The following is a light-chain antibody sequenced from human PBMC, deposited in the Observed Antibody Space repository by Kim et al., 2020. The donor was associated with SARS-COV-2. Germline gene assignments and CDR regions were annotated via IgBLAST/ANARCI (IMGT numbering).Light chain of an antibody. CDR3: HQYGSSPPWT. J-gene: IGKJ1*01. CDR1: EPINDL. CDR2: DVS. V-gene: IGKV1-5*01. Sequence: SVGDEVTITCRASEPINDLLAWYQQKPGRGPKLLIFDVSTLEGGAPSRFSGSGSGTDFSLTIKSLQPDDSATYYCHQYGSSPPWTFGQGTKVEIK.